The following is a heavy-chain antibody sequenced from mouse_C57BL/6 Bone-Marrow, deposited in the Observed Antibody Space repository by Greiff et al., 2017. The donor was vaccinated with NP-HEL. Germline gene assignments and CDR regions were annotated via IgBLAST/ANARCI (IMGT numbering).Heavy chain of an antibody. J-gene: IGHJ2*01. V-gene: IGHV1-61*01. D-gene: IGHD1-1*01. CDR2: IYPSDSET. CDR1: GYTFTSYW. CDR3: ARDYGSSYGFDY. Sequence: VQLQQPGAELVRPGSSVKLSCKASGYTFTSYWMDWVKQRPGQGLEWIGNIYPSDSETHYNQKFKDKATLTVDKSSSTAYMQLSSLTSEDSAVYYCARDYGSSYGFDYWGQGTTLTVSS.